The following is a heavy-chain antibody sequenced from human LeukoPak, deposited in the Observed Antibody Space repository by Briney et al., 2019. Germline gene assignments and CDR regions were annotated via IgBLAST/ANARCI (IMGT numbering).Heavy chain of an antibody. CDR2: ISSSGSNI. Sequence: GGSLRLSCAASGFTFSDYHMSWIRQAPGKGLEGVSYISSSGSNIYYADSVKGRFTISRDNAKTSLYLQINTLRAEDTAVYYCARDDVVRDVDSSGYYYVYWGQGTLVTVSS. J-gene: IGHJ4*02. CDR1: GFTFSDYH. CDR3: ARDDVVRDVDSSGYYYVY. V-gene: IGHV3-11*04. D-gene: IGHD3-22*01.